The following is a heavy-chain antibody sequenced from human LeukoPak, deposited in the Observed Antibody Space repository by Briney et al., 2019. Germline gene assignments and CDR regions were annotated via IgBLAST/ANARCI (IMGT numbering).Heavy chain of an antibody. V-gene: IGHV1-2*02. CDR2: LNANSDGT. CDR3: VSYRLSR. D-gene: IGHD4/OR15-4a*01. Sequence: ASVKVSCRASGYTLAGYYMHWVRQVPGQGLEWMGVLNANSDGTLYAQNFQRRVTMTRHTFISTAYMELRDLRSDFTAVYCCVSYRLSRWGEGTLVTDSS. J-gene: IGHJ4*02. CDR1: GYTLAGYY.